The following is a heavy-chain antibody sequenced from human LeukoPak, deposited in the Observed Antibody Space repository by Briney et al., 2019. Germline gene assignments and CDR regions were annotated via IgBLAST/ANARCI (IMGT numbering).Heavy chain of an antibody. CDR2: ISGSGGST. CDR1: GFTFSNYA. Sequence: GGSLRLSCAASGFTFSNYAMSWVRQAPGKGLEWVSVISGSGGSTYYADSVKGRFTISRDNSKNTLYLQMNSLRAEDTAVYYCARVDSYCSGEGCYYYYGMDVWGQGTTVTVSS. V-gene: IGHV3-23*01. D-gene: IGHD2-15*01. J-gene: IGHJ6*02. CDR3: ARVDSYCSGEGCYYYYGMDV.